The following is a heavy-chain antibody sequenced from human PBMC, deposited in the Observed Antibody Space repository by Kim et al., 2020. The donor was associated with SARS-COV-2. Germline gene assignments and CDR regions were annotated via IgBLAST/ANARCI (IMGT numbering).Heavy chain of an antibody. D-gene: IGHD2-15*01. J-gene: IGHJ5*02. CDR2: ISSSSSYI. Sequence: GGSLRLSCAASGFTFSSYSMNWVRQAPGKGLEWVSSISSSSSYIYYADSVKGRFTISRDNAKNSLYLQMNSLRAEDTAVYYCARDSLLPPLGVVTPRRHWIDNNWFDPWGQGTLVTVSS. V-gene: IGHV3-21*01. CDR3: ARDSLLPPLGVVTPRRHWIDNNWFDP. CDR1: GFTFSSYS.